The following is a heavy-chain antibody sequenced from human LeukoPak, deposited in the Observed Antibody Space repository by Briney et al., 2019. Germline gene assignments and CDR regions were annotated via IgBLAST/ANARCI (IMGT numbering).Heavy chain of an antibody. CDR3: ARDPSPFYGDYGY. CDR1: GVTVSSSY. J-gene: IGHJ4*02. CDR2: MYSGGAT. Sequence: GRSLRLSCAASGVTVSSSYMSWVSQAPGQGLEWVSIMYSGGATDYADSVKGRFTISRVNSKNTLYLQMNSLRAEDTAVYYCARDPSPFYGDYGYWGQGTLVIVSS. V-gene: IGHV3-66*01. D-gene: IGHD4-17*01.